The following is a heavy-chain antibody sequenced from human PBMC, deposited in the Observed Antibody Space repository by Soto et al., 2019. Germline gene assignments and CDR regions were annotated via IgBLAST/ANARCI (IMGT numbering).Heavy chain of an antibody. J-gene: IGHJ5*02. CDR3: ALTIFGVASYNWFDP. CDR2: IIPIFGTA. CDR1: GGTFSSYA. V-gene: IGHV1-69*12. D-gene: IGHD3-3*01. Sequence: QVQLVQSGAEVKKPGSSVKVSCKTSGGTFSSYAISWVRQAPGRGLEWMGGIIPIFGTAKYAQKFQGRVTITADESTTTAYMELSSLRSEDTAVYYCALTIFGVASYNWFDPWGQGSLVTVSS.